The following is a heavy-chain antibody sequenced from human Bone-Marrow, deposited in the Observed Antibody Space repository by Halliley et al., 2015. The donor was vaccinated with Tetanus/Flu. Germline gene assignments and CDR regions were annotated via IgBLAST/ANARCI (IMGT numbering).Heavy chain of an antibody. CDR1: GFSIGSGGYY. Sequence: TLSLTCAVSGFSIGSGGYYWSWIRQHPGKGLEWIGYIYYSGTTYYNPSPKSRLTISVDTSKNQFSLKLNSVTAADTAVCFCARGHSYGSGSYYAQDWGQGTLVTVSS. V-gene: IGHV4-31*11. CDR2: IYYSGTT. CDR3: ARGHSYGSGSYYAQD. J-gene: IGHJ4*02. D-gene: IGHD3-10*01.